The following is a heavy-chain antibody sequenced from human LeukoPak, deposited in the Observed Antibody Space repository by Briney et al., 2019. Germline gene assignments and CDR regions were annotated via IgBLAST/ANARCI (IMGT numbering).Heavy chain of an antibody. J-gene: IGHJ4*02. CDR1: GFTVSSNY. D-gene: IGHD6-13*01. Sequence: GGSLRLSCAASGFTVSSNYMSWVRQAPGKGLEWVSVIYSGGSTYYAESVKGRFTISRDNSKNTLYLQMTGLRAEDTAVYYRASGIAAADPYYFDYWGQGTLVTVSS. V-gene: IGHV3-53*01. CDR3: ASGIAAADPYYFDY. CDR2: IYSGGST.